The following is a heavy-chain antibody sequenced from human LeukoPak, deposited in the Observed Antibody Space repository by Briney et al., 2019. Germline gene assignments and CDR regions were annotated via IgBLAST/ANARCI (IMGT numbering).Heavy chain of an antibody. Sequence: SETLSLTCPGSGDSISDYYWSWIRQPPGKGLEWIGYISYSGNTNYDPSLKSRVTISFDTSNNQFSLKLTSVTAADSAVYYCAGHILGGNFDSWGQGTLVTVSS. CDR2: ISYSGNT. V-gene: IGHV4-59*08. CDR3: AGHILGGNFDS. J-gene: IGHJ4*02. D-gene: IGHD4-23*01. CDR1: GDSISDYY.